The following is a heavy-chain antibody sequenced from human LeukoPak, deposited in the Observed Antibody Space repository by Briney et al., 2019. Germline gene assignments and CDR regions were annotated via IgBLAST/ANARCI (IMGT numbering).Heavy chain of an antibody. Sequence: GGSLRLSCAASGFSFRNSWMSWVRQAPGQGLEWVGSIRRDGNEIYYMDSVKGRVTISRDNAKKSLYLQMNLLRAEDTAVYYCATLNWDDGVVSGFDRWGQGILVTVSS. D-gene: IGHD2-2*01. CDR1: GFSFRNSW. CDR3: ATLNWDDGVVSGFDR. J-gene: IGHJ5*02. V-gene: IGHV3-7*01. CDR2: IRRDGNEI.